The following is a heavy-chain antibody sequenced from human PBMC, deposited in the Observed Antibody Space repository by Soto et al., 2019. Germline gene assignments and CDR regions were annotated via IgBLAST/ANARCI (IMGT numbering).Heavy chain of an antibody. J-gene: IGHJ6*02. CDR2: ISGSGSST. Sequence: EVQLLESGGGLVHPGGSVRLSCAASGFTFGNFAMTWVRQAPGKGLDWVSAISGSGSSTFYADSVKGRLTISRDNSKNMVDLRMNSLRADYTAVYYCAKVRLSDYYFYYGMDVGGQGTTVTVSS. D-gene: IGHD3-10*01. CDR1: GFTFGNFA. V-gene: IGHV3-23*01. CDR3: AKVRLSDYYFYYGMDV.